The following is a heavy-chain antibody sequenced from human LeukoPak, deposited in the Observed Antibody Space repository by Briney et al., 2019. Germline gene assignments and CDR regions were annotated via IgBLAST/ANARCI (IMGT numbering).Heavy chain of an antibody. Sequence: QPGGSLRLSCAASGFTFSSYAMSWVRQAPGKRLXXXXAISGSGGSTYYADSVKGRFTISRDNSKNTLYLQMNSLRAEDTAVYYCAKDHSPSSGWYFDYWGQGTLVTVSS. J-gene: IGHJ4*02. CDR1: GFTFSSYA. V-gene: IGHV3-23*01. CDR3: AKDHSPSSGWYFDY. D-gene: IGHD6-19*01. CDR2: ISGSGGST.